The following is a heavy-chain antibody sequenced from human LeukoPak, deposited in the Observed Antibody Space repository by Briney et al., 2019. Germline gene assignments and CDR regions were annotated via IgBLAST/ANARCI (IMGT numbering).Heavy chain of an antibody. J-gene: IGHJ5*02. CDR2: ISYDGSNK. V-gene: IGHV3-30*04. Sequence: GGSLRLSCAASGFTFSSYAMHWVRQAPGKGLEWVAVISYDGSNKYYADSVKGRFTISRDNSKNTLYLQMNSLRAEDTAVYYCARDGGEGLWFGELLDPWGQGTLVTVSS. D-gene: IGHD3-10*01. CDR3: ARDGGEGLWFGELLDP. CDR1: GFTFSSYA.